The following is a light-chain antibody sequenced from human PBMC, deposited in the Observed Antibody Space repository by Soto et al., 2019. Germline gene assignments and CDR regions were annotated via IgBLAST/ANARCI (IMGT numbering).Light chain of an antibody. CDR3: QQYGSSPRT. V-gene: IGKV3-20*01. CDR1: QSVISNF. J-gene: IGKJ1*01. CDR2: GAS. Sequence: EFVLTQSPVTLSLSPGERATLSCRASQSVISNFLAWYRQNPGQAPRLLIFGASNRATGIPDRFSGSGSGTDFTLTISRLEPEDFAVYFCQQYGSSPRTFGQGTKVDI.